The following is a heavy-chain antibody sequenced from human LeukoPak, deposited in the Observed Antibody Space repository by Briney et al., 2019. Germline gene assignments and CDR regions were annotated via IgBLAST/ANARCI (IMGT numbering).Heavy chain of an antibody. CDR1: GFTFRSSG. J-gene: IGHJ4*02. V-gene: IGHV3-23*01. D-gene: IGHD3-22*01. CDR3: ARESYSSGYYYDY. CDR2: ISRSGDRT. Sequence: GGSLRLSCAASGFTFRSSGMNWVRQAPGKGLEWVPSISRSGDRTYYADSVKGRFTISRDNSKNTLYLQMNSLRDEDTAVYYCARESYSSGYYYDYWAREPWSPSPQ.